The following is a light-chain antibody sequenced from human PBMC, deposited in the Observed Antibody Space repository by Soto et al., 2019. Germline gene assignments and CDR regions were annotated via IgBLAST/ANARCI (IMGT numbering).Light chain of an antibody. CDR1: QSVISSY. Sequence: EIGLTQSPGTQSLSPGERATLSCRASQSVISSYLARYQQKPGQAPRLLIYGASSRATGIRDRFSGSGFGTDFPLTINRLEPEDSAVYYCQQYGSSPYTFGETTKLAIK. J-gene: IGKJ2*01. CDR3: QQYGSSPYT. V-gene: IGKV3-20*01. CDR2: GAS.